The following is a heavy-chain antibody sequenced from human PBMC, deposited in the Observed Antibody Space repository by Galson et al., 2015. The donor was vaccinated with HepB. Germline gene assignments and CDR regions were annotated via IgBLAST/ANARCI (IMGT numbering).Heavy chain of an antibody. V-gene: IGHV3-30*04. CDR2: ILYDGTDK. J-gene: IGHJ4*02. Sequence: SLRLSCAASGFTFSRNSMHWVRQAPGKGLEWVAVILYDGTDKYYADSVKGRFTISRDDSKNTLYLQMNSLRAEDTGVYYCAREFLWELRHFDYWGQGTLVTVSS. CDR1: GFTFSRNS. D-gene: IGHD1-26*01. CDR3: AREFLWELRHFDY.